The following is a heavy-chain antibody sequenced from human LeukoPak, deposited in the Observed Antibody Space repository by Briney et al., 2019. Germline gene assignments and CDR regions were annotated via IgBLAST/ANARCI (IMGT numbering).Heavy chain of an antibody. CDR3: ARTTEGGYTYGYFYYYYMDV. CDR1: GGSISSYY. J-gene: IGHJ6*03. D-gene: IGHD5-18*01. CDR2: IHYSGST. Sequence: TSETLSLTCTVSGGSISSYYWSWIRQPPGKGLEWIGYIHYSGSTNYNPSLKSRVTISVDTSKNQFSLKLSSVTAADTAVYYCARTTEGGYTYGYFYYYYMDVWGKGTTVTISS. V-gene: IGHV4-59*01.